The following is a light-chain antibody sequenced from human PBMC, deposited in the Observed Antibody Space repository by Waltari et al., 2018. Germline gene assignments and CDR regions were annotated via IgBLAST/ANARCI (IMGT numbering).Light chain of an antibody. V-gene: IGKV3-20*01. J-gene: IGKJ4*01. CDR2: GVS. CDR3: QQYDRSPLT. Sequence: EIVLTQSPGTLSLSPGERATLSCRASQSFSSSYFAWYQQKPCQAPRLLIYGVSTRATGLPDRCSGSRSGTDFTLTISRLETEDFAVYFCQQYDRSPLTFGGGTKVEIK. CDR1: QSFSSSY.